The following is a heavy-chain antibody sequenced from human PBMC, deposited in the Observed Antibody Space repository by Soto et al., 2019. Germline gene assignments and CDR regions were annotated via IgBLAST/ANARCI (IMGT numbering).Heavy chain of an antibody. CDR3: AGDSAAGTGDYDY. Sequence: QVHLQESGPGLVKPSETLSLTCTVSGGSMSRYYWSWIRQPPGKGLEWIGYIYYSGSTNYNPSLQSRVTISVDTSKNQFSLKLTSVTAADTAVYYCAGDSAAGTGDYDYWGQGTLVTVSS. J-gene: IGHJ4*02. D-gene: IGHD6-13*01. CDR1: GGSMSRYY. V-gene: IGHV4-59*01. CDR2: IYYSGST.